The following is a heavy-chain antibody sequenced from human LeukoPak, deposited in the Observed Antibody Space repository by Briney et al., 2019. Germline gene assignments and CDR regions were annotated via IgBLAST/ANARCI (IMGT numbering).Heavy chain of an antibody. CDR3: ARASEGYYDFWSGYYIFDY. J-gene: IGHJ4*02. D-gene: IGHD3-3*01. CDR1: GYSISSGYY. Sequence: SETLFLTCTVSGYSISSGYYWGWIRQPPGKGLEWIGSIYHSGSTYYNPSLKSRVTISVDTSKNQFSLKLSSVTAADTAVYYCARASEGYYDFWSGYYIFDYWGQGTLVTVSS. CDR2: IYHSGST. V-gene: IGHV4-38-2*02.